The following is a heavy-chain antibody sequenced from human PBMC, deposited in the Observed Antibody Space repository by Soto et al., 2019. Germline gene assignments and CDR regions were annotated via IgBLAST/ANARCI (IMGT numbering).Heavy chain of an antibody. CDR3: AKSTIDWLPSTYYFDY. CDR1: GFTFDDYA. Sequence: GGSLRLSCAASGFTFDDYAMHWVRQAPGKGLEWVSGISWNSGSIGYADSVKGRFTISRDNAKNSLYLQMNSLRAEDTALYYCAKSTIDWLPSTYYFDYWGQGTLVTVSS. V-gene: IGHV3-9*01. D-gene: IGHD3-9*01. CDR2: ISWNSGSI. J-gene: IGHJ4*02.